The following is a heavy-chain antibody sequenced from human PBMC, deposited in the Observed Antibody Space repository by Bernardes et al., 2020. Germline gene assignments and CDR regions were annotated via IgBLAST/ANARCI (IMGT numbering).Heavy chain of an antibody. CDR3: ARWGYYYDSSGYMSY. CDR2: ISAYNGNT. D-gene: IGHD3-22*01. CDR1: GYAFTSYG. V-gene: IGHV1-18*01. J-gene: IGHJ4*02. Sequence: ASVKVSCKASGYAFTSYGISWVRQAPGQGLEWMGWISAYNGNTNYAQNLQGRVTITTDTSTSTAYMELRSLRSDDTAVYYCARWGYYYDSSGYMSYWGQGTLVTVSS.